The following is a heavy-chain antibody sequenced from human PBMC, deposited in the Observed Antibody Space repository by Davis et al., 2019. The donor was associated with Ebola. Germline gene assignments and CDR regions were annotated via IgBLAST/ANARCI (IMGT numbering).Heavy chain of an antibody. J-gene: IGHJ4*02. D-gene: IGHD5-24*01. V-gene: IGHV3-33*01. CDR2: IWYDGSHK. CDR1: GFTFTTYG. CDR3: AREFRDGYNHYYFDY. Sequence: PGGSLRLSCAASGFTFTTYGMHWVRQAPGKGLEWVAVIWYDGSHKYYVDSVKGRFTISRDNSKNTLYLQMDSLRPEDTAVYYCAREFRDGYNHYYFDYWGQGTLVTVSS.